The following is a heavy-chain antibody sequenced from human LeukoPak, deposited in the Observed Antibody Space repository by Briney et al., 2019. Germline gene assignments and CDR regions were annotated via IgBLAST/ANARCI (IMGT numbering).Heavy chain of an antibody. CDR2: IYYSGST. Sequence: SETLSLTCTVSGGSISSSSYYWGWIRQPPGKGLEWIGSIYYSGSTYYNPSLKSRVTISVDTSKNQFSLKLSSVTAADTAVYYCAGYDFWSGYPTFDYWGQGTLVTVSS. CDR1: GGSISSSSYY. V-gene: IGHV4-39*01. J-gene: IGHJ4*02. D-gene: IGHD3-3*01. CDR3: AGYDFWSGYPTFDY.